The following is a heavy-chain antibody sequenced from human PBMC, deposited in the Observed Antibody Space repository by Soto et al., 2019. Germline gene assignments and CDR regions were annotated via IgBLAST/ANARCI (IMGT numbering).Heavy chain of an antibody. Sequence: VQLMESGGGLVQPGASLRLSCTASGLTFSISWMTWVRQAPGEGLEWVSNINPAGNVQHYADSVKERFTISRDNAKNSLFLQMSGLRVEDTAVYYCATANTPYAFDMWGQGTMVTVSS. V-gene: IGHV3-7*01. J-gene: IGHJ3*02. CDR1: GLTFSISW. CDR2: INPAGNVQ. CDR3: ATANTPYAFDM.